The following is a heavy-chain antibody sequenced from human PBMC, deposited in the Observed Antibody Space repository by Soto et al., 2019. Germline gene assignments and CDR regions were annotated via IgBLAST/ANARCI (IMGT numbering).Heavy chain of an antibody. CDR1: GFTFSSSA. CDR2: ISGSGGSQ. D-gene: IGHD3-10*01. CDR3: ALDYYGSGSYPNDAFDI. Sequence: EVQLLESGGGLVQPGGSLRLSCAASGFTFSSSAMSWVRQAPGKRLEWVSAISGSGGSQYYADSVKGRFTISRDNYKKTLYLQMNSLRAEDTAVYYCALDYYGSGSYPNDAFDIWGQGTMLTVSS. J-gene: IGHJ3*02. V-gene: IGHV3-23*01.